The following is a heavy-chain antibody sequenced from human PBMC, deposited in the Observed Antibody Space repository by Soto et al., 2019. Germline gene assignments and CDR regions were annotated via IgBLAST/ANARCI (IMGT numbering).Heavy chain of an antibody. Sequence: ASVKVSCKASGYTFTSYAMHWVRQAPGQRLEWMGWIKAGNGNTKYSQKFQGRVTITRDTSASTAYMELSSLRSEDTAVYYCAREGVDIVVVVAATASAGMDVWGQGTTVTVSS. CDR1: GYTFTSYA. J-gene: IGHJ6*02. CDR3: AREGVDIVVVVAATASAGMDV. D-gene: IGHD2-15*01. CDR2: IKAGNGNT. V-gene: IGHV1-3*01.